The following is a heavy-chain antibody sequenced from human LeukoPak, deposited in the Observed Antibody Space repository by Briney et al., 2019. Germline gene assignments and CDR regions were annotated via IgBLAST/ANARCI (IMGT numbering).Heavy chain of an antibody. Sequence: SETLSLTCTVSGGSISSYYWSWIRQPPGKGLEWIGYIYYSGSTNYNPSLKSRVTISVDTSKNQFSLKLSSVTAADTAVYYCARGGAPYYDFWSGYYIAPSYYYYGMDVWGQGSTVTVSS. D-gene: IGHD3-3*01. V-gene: IGHV4-59*01. CDR2: IYYSGST. J-gene: IGHJ6*02. CDR3: ARGGAPYYDFWSGYYIAPSYYYYGMDV. CDR1: GGSISSYY.